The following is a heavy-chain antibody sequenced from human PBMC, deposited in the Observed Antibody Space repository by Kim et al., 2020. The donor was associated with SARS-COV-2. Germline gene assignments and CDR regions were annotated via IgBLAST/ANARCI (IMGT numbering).Heavy chain of an antibody. CDR1: GFTFSSYE. D-gene: IGHD6-19*01. CDR3: AREGSGGWSYYYYGMDV. V-gene: IGHV3-48*03. CDR2: ISRSGSTI. J-gene: IGHJ6*02. Sequence: GGSLRLSCAASGFTFSSYEMNWVRQAPGKGLEWVSHISRSGSTIYYADSVKGRFTISRDNAKNSLYLQMNSLRAEDTAVYYCAREGSGGWSYYYYGMDVWGQGTTVTVSS.